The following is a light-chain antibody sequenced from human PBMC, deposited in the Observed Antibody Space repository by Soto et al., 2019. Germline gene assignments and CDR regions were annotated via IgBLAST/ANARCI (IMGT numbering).Light chain of an antibody. J-gene: IGLJ1*01. CDR2: GVN. CDR1: VSDVGGYDS. V-gene: IGLV2-14*03. CDR3: SSYSGSSNV. Sequence: QSVLTQPASVSGSPGQSITISCTGTVSDVGGYDSVSWYQQHPGRAPKLIIYGVNNRPSGVSNRFSASKSAETASLTISGLQAEEEANYYCSSYSGSSNVFGTWTKVTVL.